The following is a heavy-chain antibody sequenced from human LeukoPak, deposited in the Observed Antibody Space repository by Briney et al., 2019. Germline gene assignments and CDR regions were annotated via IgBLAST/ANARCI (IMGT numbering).Heavy chain of an antibody. Sequence: ASGKVSCKVSGYTLTELSMHWVRQAPGKGHEGMGGFNPEDGETIYAQKFQGRVTMTEDTSTDTAYMELSSLRSEDTAVYYCATGPPYSGSLMDYWGQGTLVTVSS. CDR2: FNPEDGET. D-gene: IGHD1-26*01. CDR1: GYTLTELS. J-gene: IGHJ4*02. V-gene: IGHV1-24*01. CDR3: ATGPPYSGSLMDY.